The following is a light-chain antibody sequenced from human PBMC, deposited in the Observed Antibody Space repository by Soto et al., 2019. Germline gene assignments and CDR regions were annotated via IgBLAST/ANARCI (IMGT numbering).Light chain of an antibody. CDR1: QSISSN. J-gene: IGKJ1*01. V-gene: IGKV3-15*01. Sequence: EIVMTQSPPTLSVSPGERATLSCRASQSISSNLAWYQQKPGQAPRLLMFRTSSRATGFPARFSGSGSGTEFTLTISSLQSEDFAVYYCQQYNNWPPTWTFGQGTKVDIK. CDR3: QQYNNWPPTWT. CDR2: RTS.